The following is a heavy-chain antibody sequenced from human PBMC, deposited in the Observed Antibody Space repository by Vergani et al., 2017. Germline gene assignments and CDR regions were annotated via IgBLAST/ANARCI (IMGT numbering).Heavy chain of an antibody. J-gene: IGHJ4*02. V-gene: IGHV3-9*01. CDR3: VKDFGASVAITGGYHFDS. D-gene: IGHD2-21*01. CDR2: ISWNSGDI. CDR1: GFTFDDYA. Sequence: EVQLEESGGGLVQPGRSLRLSCAASGFTFDDYAMHWVRQTPGKGLEWVSGISWNSGDIVYADSVKGRFTISRDNAKNSLYLQMNSLGTEDTALYFCVKDFGASVAITGGYHFDSWGQGSLVTVSS.